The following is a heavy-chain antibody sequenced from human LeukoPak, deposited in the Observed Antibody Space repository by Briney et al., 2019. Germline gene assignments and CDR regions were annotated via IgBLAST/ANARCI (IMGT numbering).Heavy chain of an antibody. CDR2: ISGSGGGT. CDR1: GFTFSSYA. V-gene: IGHV3-23*01. D-gene: IGHD3-10*01. Sequence: GGSLRLSCAASGFTFSSYAMSWVRQAPGKGLEWVSAISGSGGGTYYADSVKGRFTISRDNSKNTLYLQMNSLRAEDTAVYYCAKDVLWFGESGDAFDIWGQGTMVTVSS. CDR3: AKDVLWFGESGDAFDI. J-gene: IGHJ3*02.